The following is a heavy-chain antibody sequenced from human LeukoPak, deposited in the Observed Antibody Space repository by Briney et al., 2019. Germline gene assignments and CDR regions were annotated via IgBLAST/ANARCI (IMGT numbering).Heavy chain of an antibody. CDR1: GFTFSSYA. V-gene: IGHV3-23*01. J-gene: IGHJ4*02. CDR3: AKGGPYTIKYYFDY. Sequence: PGGSLRLSCAASGFTFSSYAMSWVRQAPGKGLEWVSGISANGASTYYADSVKGRFTISRDHSRNTLYLQMNSLRAEDTAVFYCAKGGPYTIKYYFDYWGQGTLVTVSS. D-gene: IGHD5-24*01. CDR2: ISANGAST.